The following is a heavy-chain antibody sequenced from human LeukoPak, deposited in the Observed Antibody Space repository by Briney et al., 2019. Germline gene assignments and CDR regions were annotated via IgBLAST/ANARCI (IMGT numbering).Heavy chain of an antibody. J-gene: IGHJ4*02. CDR1: GFTFSNAW. CDR3: ARGGPRGGIAAAGTPDY. CDR2: ISSSSSYI. V-gene: IGHV3-21*01. D-gene: IGHD6-13*01. Sequence: PGGSLRLSCAASGFTFSNAWMNWVRQAPGKGLEWVSSISSSSSYIYYADSVKGRFTISRDNAKNSLYLQMNSLRAEDTAVYYCARGGPRGGIAAAGTPDYWGQGTLVTVSS.